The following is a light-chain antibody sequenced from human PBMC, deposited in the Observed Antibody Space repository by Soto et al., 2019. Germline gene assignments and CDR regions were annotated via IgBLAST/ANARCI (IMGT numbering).Light chain of an antibody. J-gene: IGLJ2*01. Sequence: QSALTQPASVSGSPGQSITISCTGTSSDVGSYNLVSWYQQHPGKAPKLMIYEGSKRPSGVSNRFSGSKSGNTASLTSSGLQVEDEADYYCCSYAGSQVFGGGTKLTVL. CDR1: SSDVGSYNL. V-gene: IGLV2-23*01. CDR2: EGS. CDR3: CSYAGSQV.